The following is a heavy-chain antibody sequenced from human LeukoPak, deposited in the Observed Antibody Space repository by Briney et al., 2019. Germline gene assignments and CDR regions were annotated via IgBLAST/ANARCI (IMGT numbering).Heavy chain of an antibody. CDR2: FTSMSRTI. V-gene: IGHV3-21*01. Sequence: GGSLRLSCAASGFTFSSYAMTWVRQAPGKGLEWVSSFTSMSRTIYYADSVKGRFTISRDDAKKSLYLQMNSLRAEDTAVYYCARVPYGLDYYYYGMDVWGQGTTVTVSS. CDR3: ARVPYGLDYYYYGMDV. CDR1: GFTFSSYA. D-gene: IGHD3-10*01. J-gene: IGHJ6*02.